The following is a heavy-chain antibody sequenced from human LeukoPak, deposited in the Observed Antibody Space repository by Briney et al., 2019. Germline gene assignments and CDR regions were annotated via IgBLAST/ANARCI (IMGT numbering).Heavy chain of an antibody. Sequence: GASVKVSCKASGYTFTGYYMHWVRQAPGQGLEWMGWINPNSGGTNYAQKFQGRVTMTRDTSTSTVYMELSSLRSEDTAVYYCARGIAVAGRGYDYWGQGTLVTVSS. D-gene: IGHD6-19*01. J-gene: IGHJ4*02. CDR2: INPNSGGT. V-gene: IGHV1-2*02. CDR3: ARGIAVAGRGYDY. CDR1: GYTFTGYY.